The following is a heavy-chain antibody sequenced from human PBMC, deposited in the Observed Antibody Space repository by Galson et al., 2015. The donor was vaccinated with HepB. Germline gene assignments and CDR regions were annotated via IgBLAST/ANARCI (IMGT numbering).Heavy chain of an antibody. CDR3: AKDGSTRPVDY. J-gene: IGHJ4*02. CDR1: GFTFRNYA. CDR2: ISFIGGTT. D-gene: IGHD2-2*01. V-gene: IGHV3-23*01. Sequence: SLRLSCAASGFTFRNYAMHWVRQAPGKGLEWVSSISFIGGTTYYTDSVKGRSTISRDDSKKTLYLQMNGLRAEDTAVYYCAKDGSTRPVDYWGQGTLVTVSS.